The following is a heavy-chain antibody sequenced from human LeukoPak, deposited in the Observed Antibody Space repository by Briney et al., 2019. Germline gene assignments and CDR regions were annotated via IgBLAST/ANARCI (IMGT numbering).Heavy chain of an antibody. D-gene: IGHD6-25*01. CDR2: ISYDGSNK. CDR1: GFTFSSYA. Sequence: PGRSLRLSCAASGFTFSSYAMHWVRQAPGKGLEGVAVISYDGSNKYYADSVKGRFTISRDNSKNTLYLQMNSLRAEDTAVYYCARGAAHDYWGQGTLVTVSS. V-gene: IGHV3-30*04. J-gene: IGHJ4*02. CDR3: ARGAAHDY.